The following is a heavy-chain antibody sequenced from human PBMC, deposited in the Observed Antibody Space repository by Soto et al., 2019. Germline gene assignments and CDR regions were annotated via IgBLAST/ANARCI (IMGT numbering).Heavy chain of an antibody. D-gene: IGHD2-15*01. Sequence: LSLTCAVYGGSFSGYYWSWIRQPPGKGLEWIGEINDSGSTNYNPSLKSRVTMSVDTSKNQFSLNLNSVTAADTAVYYCARGKTYCTGGSCSGHFDSWGHGTLVTVSS. CDR1: GGSFSGYY. V-gene: IGHV4-34*01. J-gene: IGHJ4*01. CDR3: ARGKTYCTGGSCSGHFDS. CDR2: INDSGST.